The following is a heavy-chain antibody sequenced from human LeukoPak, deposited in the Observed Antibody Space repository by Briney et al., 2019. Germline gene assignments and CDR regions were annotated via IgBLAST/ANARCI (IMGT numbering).Heavy chain of an antibody. CDR1: GGSFSGYY. V-gene: IGHV4-34*01. D-gene: IGHD2-21*02. CDR2: INHSGST. CDR3: AREPYCGGDCVGGFDY. Sequence: SETLSLTCAVYGGSFSGYYWSWIRQPPGKGLEWTGEINHSGSTNYNPSLKSRVTISVDTSKNQFSLKLSSVTAADTAVYYCAREPYCGGDCVGGFDYWGQGTLVTVSS. J-gene: IGHJ4*02.